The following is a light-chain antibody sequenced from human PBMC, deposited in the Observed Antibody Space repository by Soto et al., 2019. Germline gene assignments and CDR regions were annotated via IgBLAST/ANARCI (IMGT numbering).Light chain of an antibody. V-gene: IGLV1-51*01. Sequence: QAVLTQPPSVSAAPGQTVTISCSGSSSNIGNNYVSWYQRLPGTAPKLLIYDNNERPSGIPDRFSGSKSGTSATLGITGPQTGDEADYYCGTWDTSLSAVVFGGGTKLAVL. J-gene: IGLJ2*01. CDR3: GTWDTSLSAVV. CDR2: DNN. CDR1: SSNIGNNY.